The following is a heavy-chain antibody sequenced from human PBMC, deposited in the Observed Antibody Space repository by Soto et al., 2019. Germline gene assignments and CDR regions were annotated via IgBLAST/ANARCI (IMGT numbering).Heavy chain of an antibody. J-gene: IGHJ6*02. D-gene: IGHD1-26*01. Sequence: PGGSLRLSCAASGFTFIDSAMHWVRQASGKGLEWVGRIRSKANSYATAYAASVKGRFTISRDDSKNTAYLQMNSLKTEDTAVYYCTRVNGSYGSYYYYGMDVWGQGTTVTVSS. CDR3: TRVNGSYGSYYYYGMDV. CDR1: GFTFIDSA. CDR2: IRSKANSYAT. V-gene: IGHV3-73*01.